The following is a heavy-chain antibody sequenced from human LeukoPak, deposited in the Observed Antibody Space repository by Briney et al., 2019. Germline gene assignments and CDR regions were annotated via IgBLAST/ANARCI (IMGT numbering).Heavy chain of an antibody. Sequence: GGSLRLSCAASGFTFSSYWMHWVRQAPGKGLVWVSRIKSDGSSTTYADSVRGRFTISRDNAKNTLYLQMNSLRAEDTAVYYCARWGGEEVRGVIPFDYWGQGTLVTVSS. D-gene: IGHD3-10*01. V-gene: IGHV3-74*01. CDR3: ARWGGEEVRGVIPFDY. CDR1: GFTFSSYW. CDR2: IKSDGSST. J-gene: IGHJ4*02.